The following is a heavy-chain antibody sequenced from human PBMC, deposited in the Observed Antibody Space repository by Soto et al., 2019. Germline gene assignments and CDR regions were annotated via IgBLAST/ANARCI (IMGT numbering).Heavy chain of an antibody. CDR3: TRDPRNKGLDP. Sequence: GGSLRLSCAASGFTFSSYAMSWVRQAPGKGLEWVSAISGSGVSTYYTDSVKGRFTISRDNSKSALYLQMNSLRAEDTAVYYCTRDPRNKGLDPWGQGTMVTVSS. J-gene: IGHJ5*02. CDR1: GFTFSSYA. V-gene: IGHV3-23*01. CDR2: ISGSGVST.